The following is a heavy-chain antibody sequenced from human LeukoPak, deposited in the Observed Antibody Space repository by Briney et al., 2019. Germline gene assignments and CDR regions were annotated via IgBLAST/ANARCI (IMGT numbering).Heavy chain of an antibody. D-gene: IGHD2-15*01. J-gene: IGHJ6*02. CDR2: ISSSGSTI. CDR3: ARPQGYCSGGSCYPLDYYYYGMDV. V-gene: IGHV3-48*03. CDR1: GFTFSSYE. Sequence: GGSLRLSCAASGFTFSSYEMNWVRQAPGKGLEWVSYISSSGSTIYYADSVKGRFTISRDNAKNSLYLQMNSQRAEDTAVYYCARPQGYCSGGSCYPLDYYYYGMDVWGQGTTVTVSS.